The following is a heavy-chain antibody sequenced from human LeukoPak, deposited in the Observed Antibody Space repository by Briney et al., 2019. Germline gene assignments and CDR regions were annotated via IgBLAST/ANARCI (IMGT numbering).Heavy chain of an antibody. D-gene: IGHD5-24*01. V-gene: IGHV3-23*01. Sequence: GGTLRLSCAASGFTFSSYGMSWVRQAPGKGLEWVSAISGSGGSTYYADSVKGRFTISRDNSKNTLYLQMNSLRAEDTAVYYCARASALGGRWLPYFDYWGQGTLVTVSS. J-gene: IGHJ4*02. CDR3: ARASALGGRWLPYFDY. CDR1: GFTFSSYG. CDR2: ISGSGGST.